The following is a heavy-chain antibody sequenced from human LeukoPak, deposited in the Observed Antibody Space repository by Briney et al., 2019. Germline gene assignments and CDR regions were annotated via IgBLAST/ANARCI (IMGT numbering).Heavy chain of an antibody. CDR2: IRYDGNNK. D-gene: IGHD4-23*01. CDR1: GFPFSDYV. V-gene: IGHV3-30*02. J-gene: IGHJ4*02. Sequence: PGGSLRLSCAASGFPFSDYVMHWVRQAPGKGLEWVAVIRYDGNNKYYADSVKGRFTISRDNSKNMLYLQMNSLRAEDTAVYYCANLLRWEPYWGQGTLVTVSS. CDR3: ANLLRWEPY.